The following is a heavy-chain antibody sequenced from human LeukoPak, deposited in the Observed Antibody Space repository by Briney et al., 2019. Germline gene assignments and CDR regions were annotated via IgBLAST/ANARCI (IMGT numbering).Heavy chain of an antibody. J-gene: IGHJ3*02. CDR3: AREYYDSSGSKYAFDI. CDR2: IDPDSGGT. D-gene: IGHD3-22*01. CDR1: GYTLTDYY. V-gene: IGHV1-2*02. Sequence: GASVKVSCRASGYTLTDYYMHWVRQAPGQGLEWMGCIDPDSGGTKSAQRVQGRVTMTRNTSITTVYMEMIRLSSDDTAVYYCAREYYDSSGSKYAFDIWGQGTMVTVSS.